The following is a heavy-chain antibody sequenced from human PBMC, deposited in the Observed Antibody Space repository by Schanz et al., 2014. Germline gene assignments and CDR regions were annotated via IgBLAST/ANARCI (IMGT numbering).Heavy chain of an antibody. V-gene: IGHV3-23*04. CDR1: GFTFSTYA. CDR3: ARDGAELYYFDD. CDR2: LTGSGGGT. J-gene: IGHJ4*02. Sequence: EVQLVESGGGLVKPGESLRLSCAASGFTFSTYAMSWVRQAPGKGLEWVSSLTGSGGGTYYADSVRGRFAISRDNAKNSLYLQMNGLRAEDTAVFYCARDGAELYYFDDWGQGTLVTVSS. D-gene: IGHD1-1*01.